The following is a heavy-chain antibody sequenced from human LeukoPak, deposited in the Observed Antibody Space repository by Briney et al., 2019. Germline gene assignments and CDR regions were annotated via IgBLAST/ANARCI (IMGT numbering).Heavy chain of an antibody. CDR3: ARGHYDRENWLDP. CDR1: GYTFTGYY. CDR2: ISPNSGAT. J-gene: IGHJ5*02. D-gene: IGHD3-9*01. Sequence: ASVKVSCKTSGYTFTGYYIHWVRQAPGQGLEWMGWISPNSGATNYAEKFQGGVTMATDRSTNTAYMDLSRLTSVDTAVYYCARGHYDRENWLDPWGQGTLVTVSS. V-gene: IGHV1-2*02.